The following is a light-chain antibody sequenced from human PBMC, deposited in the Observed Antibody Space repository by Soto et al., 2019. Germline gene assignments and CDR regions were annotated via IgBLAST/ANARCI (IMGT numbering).Light chain of an antibody. V-gene: IGLV2-14*01. J-gene: IGLJ2*01. CDR3: SSYTSRSTLVV. CDR2: DVS. Sequence: QSALTQPASVSGSPGQSITISCTGTSSDVGGYNYVSWYQQHPGKAPKLMIYDVSNRPSGVSNRFSGSKSGNTASLTISGLQVEHEADYYCSSYTSRSTLVVFGVGTKLTVL. CDR1: SSDVGGYNY.